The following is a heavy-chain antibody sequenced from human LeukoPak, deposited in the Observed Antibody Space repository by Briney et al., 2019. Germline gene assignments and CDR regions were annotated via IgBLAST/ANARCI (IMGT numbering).Heavy chain of an antibody. D-gene: IGHD6-19*01. Sequence: GGSLRLSCAASGFTFSSYGMHWVRQAPGKGLEWVAFIRYDGSNKYYADSVKGRFTISRDNSKNTLYLQMNSLRAEDTAVYYCAKAALRQWLVSHMDVWGKGTTVTISS. V-gene: IGHV3-30*02. CDR1: GFTFSSYG. J-gene: IGHJ6*03. CDR2: IRYDGSNK. CDR3: AKAALRQWLVSHMDV.